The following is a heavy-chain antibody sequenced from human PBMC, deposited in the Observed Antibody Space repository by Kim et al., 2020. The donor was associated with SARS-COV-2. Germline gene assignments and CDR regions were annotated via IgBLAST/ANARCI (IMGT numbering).Heavy chain of an antibody. CDR3: TRGPRSGSFAY. J-gene: IGHJ4*02. V-gene: IGHV3-49*03. CDR2: IRSKGYGGTT. D-gene: IGHD1-26*01. CDR1: GFNFGDYA. Sequence: GGSLRLSCATSGFNFGDYAMSWFRQAPGKGLEWLSSIRSKGYGGTTEYAASVRGRFAIARDDSKSIAYMQMNSLTIEDTALYYGTRGPRSGSFAYWGQG.